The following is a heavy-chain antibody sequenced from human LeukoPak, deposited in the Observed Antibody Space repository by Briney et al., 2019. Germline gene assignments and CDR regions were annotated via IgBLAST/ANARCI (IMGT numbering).Heavy chain of an antibody. V-gene: IGHV1-69*05. J-gene: IGHJ4*02. D-gene: IGHD6-19*01. CDR3: ARDGPWLVYDY. CDR1: GGTFSSYA. CDR2: IIPIFGTA. Sequence: ASVKVSCKASGGTFSSYAISWVRQAPGQGLEWMGGIIPIFGTANYAQKLQGRVTMTTDTSTSTAYMELRSLRSDDTAVYYCARDGPWLVYDYWGQGTLVTVSS.